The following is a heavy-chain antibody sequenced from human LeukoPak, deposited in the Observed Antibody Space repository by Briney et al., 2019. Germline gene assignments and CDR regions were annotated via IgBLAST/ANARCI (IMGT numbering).Heavy chain of an antibody. Sequence: ASVKVSCKASGYTFTNYAMHWVRQAPGQRLEWMGWINAGNGNTKYSQKFQGRVTIIRDTSVSTAYLELSSLRSEDTAVYFCARDLHVWGGYSPPDPPDYWGQGTLVTVSS. CDR1: GYTFTNYA. CDR2: INAGNGNT. CDR3: ARDLHVWGGYSPPDPPDY. V-gene: IGHV1-3*01. D-gene: IGHD3-16*01. J-gene: IGHJ4*02.